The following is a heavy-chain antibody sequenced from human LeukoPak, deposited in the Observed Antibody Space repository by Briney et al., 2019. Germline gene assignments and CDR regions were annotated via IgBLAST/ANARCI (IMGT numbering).Heavy chain of an antibody. CDR1: GFTFSSYS. Sequence: GGSLRLSCAASGFTFSSYSMNWVRQAPGKGLEWVSSISSSSSYIYYADSVKGRFTISRDNAKNSLYLQMNSLKTEDTAVYYCTTEIKLTIFGVVICWGQGTLVTVSS. J-gene: IGHJ4*02. D-gene: IGHD3-3*01. V-gene: IGHV3-21*03. CDR2: ISSSSSYI. CDR3: TTEIKLTIFGVVIC.